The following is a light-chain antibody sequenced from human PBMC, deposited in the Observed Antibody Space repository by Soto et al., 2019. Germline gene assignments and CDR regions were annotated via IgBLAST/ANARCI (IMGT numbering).Light chain of an antibody. CDR1: QSISTY. CDR3: HQSYSSLWT. Sequence: DIQMTQSPSSLSASVGDRVTITCRASQSISTYLNWYQLKPGKAPKLLIYTASSLQSGVPSRFSGSGSGTDFTLTISRLQPEDFATYYCHQSYSSLWTFGQGTKVDIK. V-gene: IGKV1-39*01. J-gene: IGKJ1*01. CDR2: TAS.